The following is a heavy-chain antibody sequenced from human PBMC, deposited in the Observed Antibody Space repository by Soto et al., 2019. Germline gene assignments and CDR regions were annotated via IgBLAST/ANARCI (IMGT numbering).Heavy chain of an antibody. Sequence: ASVKVSCKASGYTFTSYAMDWVRQAPGQRLEWMGWINPSGGNTNYVQKFQGRVTMTRDTSTSTVYMELSSLRSEDTAVYYCARSLLDDYGGNNDLWGQGTLVTVSS. J-gene: IGHJ5*02. D-gene: IGHD4-17*01. CDR2: INPSGGNT. CDR3: ARSLLDDYGGNNDL. CDR1: GYTFTSYA. V-gene: IGHV1-3*01.